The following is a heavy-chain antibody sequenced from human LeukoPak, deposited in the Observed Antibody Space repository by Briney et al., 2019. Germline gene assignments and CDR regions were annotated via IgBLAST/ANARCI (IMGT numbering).Heavy chain of an antibody. CDR1: GYTFTGYY. V-gene: IGHV1-2*02. CDR3: AREFGLNSWLLDY. D-gene: IGHD6-13*01. CDR2: INPNSGGT. Sequence: ASVKVSCKASGYTFTGYYMHWVRQAPGQGLEWMGWINPNSGGTNYAQKFQGRVTMTRDTSISTAYMELSRLRSDDTAVYYCAREFGLNSWLLDYWGQGTLVTVSS. J-gene: IGHJ4*02.